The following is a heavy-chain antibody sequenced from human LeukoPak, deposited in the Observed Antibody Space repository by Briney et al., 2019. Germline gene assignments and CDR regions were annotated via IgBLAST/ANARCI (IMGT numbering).Heavy chain of an antibody. CDR3: ARDRWQQLIDY. CDR2: TNAGNGNT. Sequence: RASVKVSCKASGYTFTSYAMHWVRQAPGQRLEWMGWTNAGNGNTKYSQKFQGRVTITRDTSASTAYMELSSLRSEDTAVYYCARDRWQQLIDYWGQGTLVTVSS. D-gene: IGHD6-13*01. CDR1: GYTFTSYA. J-gene: IGHJ4*02. V-gene: IGHV1-3*01.